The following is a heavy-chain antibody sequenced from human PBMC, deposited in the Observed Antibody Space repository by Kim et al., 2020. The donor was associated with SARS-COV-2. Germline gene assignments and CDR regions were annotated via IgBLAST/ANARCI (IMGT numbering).Heavy chain of an antibody. D-gene: IGHD1-26*01. Sequence: GGSLRLSCAASGFTFSSYAMHWVRQAPGKGLEWVAVISYDGSNKYYADSVKGRFTISRDNSKNTLYLQMNSLRAEDTAVYYCARARGGRDYDGRDVWGQGTPVTVSS. CDR1: GFTFSSYA. CDR2: ISYDGSNK. J-gene: IGHJ6*02. CDR3: ARARGGRDYDGRDV. V-gene: IGHV3-30-3*01.